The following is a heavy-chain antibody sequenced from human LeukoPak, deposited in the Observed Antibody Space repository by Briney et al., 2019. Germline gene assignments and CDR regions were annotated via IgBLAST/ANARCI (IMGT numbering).Heavy chain of an antibody. CDR2: IYTSGSA. V-gene: IGHV4-4*07. CDR1: GASITGDY. D-gene: IGHD1-14*01. Sequence: SETLSLTCTVSGASITGDYWTWIRQPAGKGLEWIGRIYTSGSANYNPSLKSRVTMSVDTSKNQFSLKLSSVTAADTAVYYCARGTGPTANVNWFDPWGQGTLVTVSS. CDR3: ARGTGPTANVNWFDP. J-gene: IGHJ5*02.